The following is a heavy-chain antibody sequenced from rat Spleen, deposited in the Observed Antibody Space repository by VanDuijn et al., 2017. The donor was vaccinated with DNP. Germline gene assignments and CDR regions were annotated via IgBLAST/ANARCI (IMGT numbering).Heavy chain of an antibody. Sequence: EVQLVESGGGLVQPGRSLKLSCAASGFTFSDYYMAWVRQAPTKGLEWVASISTGGGNTYYRDSVKGRFTISRDNAKNTLYLQMNSLRSEDTATYYCARVNNNLYYGLDAWGQGTSVTVSS. J-gene: IGHJ4*01. V-gene: IGHV5S23*01. D-gene: IGHD1-10*01. CDR1: GFTFSDYY. CDR3: ARVNNNLYYGLDA. CDR2: ISTGGGNT.